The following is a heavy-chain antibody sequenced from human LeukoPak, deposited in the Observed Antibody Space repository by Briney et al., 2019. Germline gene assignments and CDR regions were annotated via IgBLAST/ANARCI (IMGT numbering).Heavy chain of an antibody. J-gene: IGHJ4*02. V-gene: IGHV5-10-1*01. CDR2: IDPSDSYT. D-gene: IGHD3-10*01. CDR1: GSSFTSYW. CDR3: ARPSVDGSGSYPY. Sequence: GESLLISCKSSGSSFTSYWISWGRQLPGKGLEWMGRIDPSDSYTNYSPSFQGHVTISADKSISTAYLQWSSLKASDTAMFYCARPSVDGSGSYPYWGQGTLVTVSS.